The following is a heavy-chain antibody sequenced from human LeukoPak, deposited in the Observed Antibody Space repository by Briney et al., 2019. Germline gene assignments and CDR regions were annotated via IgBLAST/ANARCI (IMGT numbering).Heavy chain of an antibody. Sequence: PGGPLRLSCAASGFTFSSYAMSWVRQAPGKGLEWVSAISGSGGSTYYADSVKGRFTISRDNSKNTLYLQMNSLRAEDTAVYYCAKDVTMIVVVLVDYWGQGTLVTVSS. CDR2: ISGSGGST. D-gene: IGHD3-22*01. J-gene: IGHJ4*02. V-gene: IGHV3-23*01. CDR1: GFTFSSYA. CDR3: AKDVTMIVVVLVDY.